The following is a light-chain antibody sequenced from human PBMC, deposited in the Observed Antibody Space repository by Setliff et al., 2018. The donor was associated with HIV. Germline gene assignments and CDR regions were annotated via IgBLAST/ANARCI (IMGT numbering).Light chain of an antibody. V-gene: IGLV2-23*01. CDR3: CSNTGSNTYV. CDR2: QAS. Sequence: QSALAQPASVSGSPGQSITISCTGTSGDVGRYNLVSWYQQQPGKPPKLMIYQASKRPSAVSNRFSGSKSGNTASLTISGLQAEDEADYYCCSNTGSNTYVFGTGTKVTV. J-gene: IGLJ1*01. CDR1: SGDVGRYNL.